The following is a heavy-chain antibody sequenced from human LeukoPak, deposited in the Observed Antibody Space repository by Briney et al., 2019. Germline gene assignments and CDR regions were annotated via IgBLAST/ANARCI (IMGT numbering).Heavy chain of an antibody. CDR1: GYTLTELS. CDR3: ATDLGQLVWSFDY. CDR2: FDPEDGET. J-gene: IGHJ4*02. Sequence: ASVKVSCKVSGYTLTELSMHWVRQAPGKGLEWMGGFDPEDGETIYAQKFQGRVTMTEDTSTDTAYMELSSLRSEDPAVYYCATDLGQLVWSFDYWGQGTLVTVSS. V-gene: IGHV1-24*01. D-gene: IGHD6-6*01.